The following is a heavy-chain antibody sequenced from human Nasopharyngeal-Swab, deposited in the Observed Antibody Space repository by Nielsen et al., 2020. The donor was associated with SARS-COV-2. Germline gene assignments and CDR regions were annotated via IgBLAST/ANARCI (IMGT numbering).Heavy chain of an antibody. D-gene: IGHD3-16*01. J-gene: IGHJ4*02. CDR2: IIPIFGTA. CDR3: ATPQTDDGGNYFDY. V-gene: IGHV1-69*01. Sequence: WVRQAPGQGLEWMGGIIPIFGTANYAQKFQGRVTITADESTSTAYMELSGLRSEDTAVYYCATPQTDDGGNYFDYWGQGTLVTVSS.